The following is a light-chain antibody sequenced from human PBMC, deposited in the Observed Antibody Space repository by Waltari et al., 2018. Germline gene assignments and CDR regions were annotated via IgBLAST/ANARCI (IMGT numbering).Light chain of an antibody. V-gene: IGLV1-40*01. CDR1: GPNIGPGSA. Sequence: SVLTQPPSVSGAPGQRVTISCTGTGPNIGPGSAVHWYQPLPRAAPKLLISGGSTRPLGVPDRFFGSTSGTSASLAITGLQAEDEADYYCQSYDTSLSVVFGGGTKLTVL. J-gene: IGLJ3*02. CDR2: GGS. CDR3: QSYDTSLSVV.